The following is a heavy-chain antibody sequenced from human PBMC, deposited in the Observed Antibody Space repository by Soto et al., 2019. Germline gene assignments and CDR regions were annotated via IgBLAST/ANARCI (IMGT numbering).Heavy chain of an antibody. CDR3: TTDAPYSYDSSGDAFDI. Sequence: GGSLRLSCAASGFTFSNAWMSWVRQAPGKGLEWVGRIKSKTDGGTTDYAAPVKGRFTISRDDSKNTLYLQMNSLKTEDTAVYYCTTDAPYSYDSSGDAFDIWGQGTMVTVSS. J-gene: IGHJ3*02. CDR2: IKSKTDGGTT. D-gene: IGHD3-22*01. V-gene: IGHV3-15*01. CDR1: GFTFSNAW.